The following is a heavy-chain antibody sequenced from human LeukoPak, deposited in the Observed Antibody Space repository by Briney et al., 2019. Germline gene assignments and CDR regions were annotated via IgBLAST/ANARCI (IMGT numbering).Heavy chain of an antibody. D-gene: IGHD4-17*01. V-gene: IGHV1-2*02. Sequence: ASVKVSCKASGYTFTGYYMHWVRQAPGQGPEWMGWINPNSGGTNYAQKFQGRVTMTRDTSISTAYMELSRLRSDDTAVYYCAREHDYGDSLGGMDVWGQGTTVTVSS. J-gene: IGHJ6*02. CDR1: GYTFTGYY. CDR3: AREHDYGDSLGGMDV. CDR2: INPNSGGT.